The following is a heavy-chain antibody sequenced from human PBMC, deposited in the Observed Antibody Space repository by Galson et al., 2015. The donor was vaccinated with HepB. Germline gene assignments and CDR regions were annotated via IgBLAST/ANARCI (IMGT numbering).Heavy chain of an antibody. Sequence: SLRLSCAASGVTFDDYGMSWVRQAPGKGLEWVCGINWNGGSTGYADSVKGRFTISRDNAKNSLYLQMNSLRAEDTALYHCARRLDYYDSSGYIYYFDYWGQGTLVTVSS. CDR2: INWNGGST. V-gene: IGHV3-20*01. CDR3: ARRLDYYDSSGYIYYFDY. J-gene: IGHJ4*02. D-gene: IGHD3-22*01. CDR1: GVTFDDYG.